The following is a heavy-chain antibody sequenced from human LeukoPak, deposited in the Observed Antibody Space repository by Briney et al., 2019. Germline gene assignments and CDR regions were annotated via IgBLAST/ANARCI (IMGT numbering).Heavy chain of an antibody. J-gene: IGHJ4*02. Sequence: GVSLRLSCAASGFTFSSYAMSWVRQAPGKGLEWVSAISGSCGSTYYSDSVNGRFTISRDDSKHTLHLQMNGLRVEDTALYYCARGEDDSSNIHPSHFDHWGQGTLVTVSS. CDR1: GFTFSSYA. D-gene: IGHD3-22*01. V-gene: IGHV3-23*01. CDR2: ISGSCGST. CDR3: ARGEDDSSNIHPSHFDH.